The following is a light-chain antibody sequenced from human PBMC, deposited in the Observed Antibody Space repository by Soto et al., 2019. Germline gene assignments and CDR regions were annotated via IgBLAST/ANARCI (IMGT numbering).Light chain of an antibody. CDR1: SSDVGAYDY. CDR3: SSYTSSSSVI. Sequence: QSALTQPASVSGSPGQSIAISCTGTSSDVGAYDYVSWYQQHPGKAPKLMIYDVKYRPSGVSNRFSGSKSGYTASLTISGLQAEDEADYYCSSYTSSSSVIFGGGTKLTVL. CDR2: DVK. V-gene: IGLV2-14*01. J-gene: IGLJ2*01.